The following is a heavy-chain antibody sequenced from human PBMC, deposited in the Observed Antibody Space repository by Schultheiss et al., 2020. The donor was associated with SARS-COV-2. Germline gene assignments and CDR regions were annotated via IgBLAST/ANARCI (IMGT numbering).Heavy chain of an antibody. V-gene: IGHV3-48*04. D-gene: IGHD3-22*01. J-gene: IGHJ4*02. CDR1: GFSFSSYG. Sequence: GGSLRLSCAASGFSFSSYGMSWVRQAPGKGLEWVSYISYSGSNIHYGDSVRGRFTISRDNAKNSLYLQMNSLRAEDTAVYYCARDAGDSSGYLNYWGQGTVVTVST. CDR2: ISYSGSNI. CDR3: ARDAGDSSGYLNY.